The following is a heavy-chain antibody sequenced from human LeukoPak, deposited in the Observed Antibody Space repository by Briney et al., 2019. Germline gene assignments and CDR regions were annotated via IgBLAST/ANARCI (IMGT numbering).Heavy chain of an antibody. J-gene: IGHJ6*03. CDR3: ARVGRSRRSLPNSSYYMDV. CDR2: IIPMFGSA. CDR1: GDIFNSYS. V-gene: IGHV1-69*05. D-gene: IGHD1-26*01. Sequence: GASVKVSCKASGDIFNSYSVSWVRQAPGQGLEWMGGIIPMFGSANYAQKFQGRVTITTDQSTTIVYMELSSLSSEDTAVYYCARVGRSRRSLPNSSYYMDVWGKGSTVTVSS.